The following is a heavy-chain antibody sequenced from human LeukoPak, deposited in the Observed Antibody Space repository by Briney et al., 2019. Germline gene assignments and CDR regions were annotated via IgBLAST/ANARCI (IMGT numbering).Heavy chain of an antibody. J-gene: IGHJ4*02. CDR3: AKAFNSIQPLDY. CDR1: GYNFNDYY. CDR2: IHPDGGST. V-gene: IGHV1-46*02. D-gene: IGHD4-11*01. Sequence: VASVKVSCKASGYNFNDYYIYWVRQAPGHGLESMGYIHPDGGSTNSAQKFQGRVTMTSDMSTNTVYMELRSLRSEDTAMYYCAKAFNSIQPLDYWGQGTLVTVSS.